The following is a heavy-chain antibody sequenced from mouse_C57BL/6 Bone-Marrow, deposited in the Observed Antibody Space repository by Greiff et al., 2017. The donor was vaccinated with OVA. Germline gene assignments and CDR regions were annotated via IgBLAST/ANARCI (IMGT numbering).Heavy chain of an antibody. D-gene: IGHD1-1*01. Sequence: LQESGAELARPGASVKLSCKASGYTFTSYGISWVKQRTGQGLEWIGEIYPRSGNTYYNEKFKGKATLTADKSSSTAYMELRILTSEDSAVYFCARSYYYGSSYDFDYWGQGTTLTVSS. CDR3: ARSYYYGSSYDFDY. J-gene: IGHJ2*01. CDR1: GYTFTSYG. V-gene: IGHV1-81*01. CDR2: IYPRSGNT.